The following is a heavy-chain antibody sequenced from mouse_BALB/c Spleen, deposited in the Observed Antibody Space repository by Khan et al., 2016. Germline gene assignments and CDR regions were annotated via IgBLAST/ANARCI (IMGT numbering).Heavy chain of an antibody. CDR2: INTNTGEP. V-gene: IGHV9-3*02. CDR1: GYTFTNYG. J-gene: IGHJ3*01. D-gene: IGHD1-1*01. Sequence: QIQLVQSGAELKKPGETVKISCKASGYTFTNYGMNWVKQAPGKGLKWMGWINTNTGEPTYAEEFKGRFAFSLETSASTAYLQLNNLKYEDTATYFCADNNDGSSCFACWGQGTLVTVSA. CDR3: ADNNDGSSCFAC.